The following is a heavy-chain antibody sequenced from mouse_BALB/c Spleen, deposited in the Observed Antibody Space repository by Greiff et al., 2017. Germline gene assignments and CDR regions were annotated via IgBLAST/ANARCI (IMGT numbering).Heavy chain of an antibody. CDR3: ARGGLTVYAMDY. V-gene: IGHV5-17*02. J-gene: IGHJ4*01. CDR1: GFTFSSFG. D-gene: IGHD2-13*01. CDR2: ISSGSSTI. Sequence: DVHLVESGGGLVQPGGSRKLSCAASGFTFSSFGMHWVRQAPEKGLEWVAYISSGSSTIYYADTVKGRFTISRDNPKNTLFLQMTSLRSEDTAMYYCARGGLTVYAMDYWGQGTSVTVSS.